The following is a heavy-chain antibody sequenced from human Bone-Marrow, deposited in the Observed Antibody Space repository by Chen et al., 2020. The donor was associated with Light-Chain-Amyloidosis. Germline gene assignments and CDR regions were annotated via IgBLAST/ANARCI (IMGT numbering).Heavy chain of an antibody. D-gene: IGHD3-9*01. Sequence: EVQLVESGGGLLQRGGSLRLSCAASGFAFSSYAMSLVRQAPGKGLEWAATIRGGGGSRHYGDSVKCRLTSSRDNSKNALFLQMNSLRAEDTAVYYCAKDISYDDILPGYPADAFDIWGQGTMVTVSS. CDR3: AKDISYDDILPGYPADAFDI. J-gene: IGHJ3*02. CDR1: GFAFSSYA. V-gene: IGHV3-23*04. CDR2: IRGGGGSR.